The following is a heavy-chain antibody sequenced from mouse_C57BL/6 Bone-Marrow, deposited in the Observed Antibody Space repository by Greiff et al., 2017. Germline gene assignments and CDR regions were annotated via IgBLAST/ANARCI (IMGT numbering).Heavy chain of an antibody. D-gene: IGHD1-1*01. CDR1: GYAFSSSW. Sequence: SGPELVKPGASVKISCKASGYAFSSSWMNWVKQRPGKGLEWIGRIYPGDGDTNYNGKFKGKATLTADKSSSTAYMQLSSLTSEDSAVYFCARSEPFITTVVADAMDYWGQGTSVTVSS. V-gene: IGHV1-82*01. CDR3: ARSEPFITTVVADAMDY. CDR2: IYPGDGDT. J-gene: IGHJ4*01.